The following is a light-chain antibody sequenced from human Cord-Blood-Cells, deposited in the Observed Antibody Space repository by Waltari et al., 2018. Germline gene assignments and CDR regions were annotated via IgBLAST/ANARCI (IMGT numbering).Light chain of an antibody. Sequence: SSELTQDPAVSVALGQTVRITCQGGSLRSYYASWYQQEPGQAPVLCIYGKNNRPAGIPDRFSGSSSGNTASLTITGAQAEDEADYYCNSRDSSGNHVVFGGGTKLTVL. CDR1: SLRSYY. J-gene: IGLJ2*01. CDR2: GKN. V-gene: IGLV3-19*01. CDR3: NSRDSSGNHVV.